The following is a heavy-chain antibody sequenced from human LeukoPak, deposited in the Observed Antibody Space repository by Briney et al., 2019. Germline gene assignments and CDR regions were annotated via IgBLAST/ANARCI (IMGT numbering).Heavy chain of an antibody. D-gene: IGHD3-22*01. CDR3: ARGRFNYDNTGYSSFSH. CDR2: IKEDGSEK. CDR1: GVTFSSYW. Sequence: GGSLRLSCAGSGVTFSSYWMRWVRQAPGKELEWVDNIKEDGSEKYYVDSVKGRFTISRDNAKNSLYLQMNSLRAEVTAVYYCARGRFNYDNTGYSSFSHWGQRTLVTVSS. J-gene: IGHJ1*01. V-gene: IGHV3-7*01.